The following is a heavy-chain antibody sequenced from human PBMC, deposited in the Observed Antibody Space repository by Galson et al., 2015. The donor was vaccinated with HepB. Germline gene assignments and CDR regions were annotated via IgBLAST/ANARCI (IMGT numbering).Heavy chain of an antibody. V-gene: IGHV3-7*03. J-gene: IGHJ4*02. D-gene: IGHD3-3*01. CDR2: INYDGSEN. Sequence: SLRLSCAASGFIFRSYWMSWVRQAPGKGLEWVANINYDGSENYYVDSVKGRFTISRDNAKNSLYLQMNSLRVEDTALYYCARAEVTIPSDLWGQGTLVTVSS. CDR3: ARAEVTIPSDL. CDR1: GFIFRSYW.